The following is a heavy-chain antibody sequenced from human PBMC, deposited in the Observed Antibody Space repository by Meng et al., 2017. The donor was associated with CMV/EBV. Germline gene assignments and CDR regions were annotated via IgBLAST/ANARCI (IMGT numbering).Heavy chain of an antibody. J-gene: IGHJ4*02. CDR3: ARKGGGSSPAFFDY. CDR1: GFTFSSYA. D-gene: IGHD6-6*01. Sequence: GESLKISCAASGFTFSSYAMHWVRQAPGKGLEWVANIKQDGSEKYYVDSVKGRFTISRDNAKNSLYLQMNSLRAEDTAVYYCARKGGGSSPAFFDYWGQGTLVTVSS. V-gene: IGHV3-7*01. CDR2: IKQDGSEK.